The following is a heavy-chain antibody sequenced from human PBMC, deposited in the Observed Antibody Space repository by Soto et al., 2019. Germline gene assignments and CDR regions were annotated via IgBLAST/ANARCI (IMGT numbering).Heavy chain of an antibody. CDR1: GGTFSSYA. J-gene: IGHJ6*02. CDR3: ATVSVVPVRSTNYYYYYGMDV. V-gene: IGHV1-69*13. Sequence: SVKVSCKASGGTFSSYAISWVRQAPGQGLEWMGGIIPIFGTANYAQKFQGRVTITADESTSTAYMELSSLRSEDTAVYYCATVSVVPVRSTNYYYYYGMDVWGQGTTVTVSS. D-gene: IGHD2-2*01. CDR2: IIPIFGTA.